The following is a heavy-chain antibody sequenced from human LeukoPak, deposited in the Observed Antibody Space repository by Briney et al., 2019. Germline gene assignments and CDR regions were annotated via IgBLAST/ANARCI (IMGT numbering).Heavy chain of an antibody. CDR3: AKDGRSSSSWYYYY. CDR1: RFIFTNYW. Sequence: PGGSLRLSCAAPRFIFTNYWIHWVRQAPGKGLVWVSHVNNDGSATSYADSVKGRFTISRDNSKNTLYLQMNSLRAEDTAVYYCAKDGRSSSSWYYYYWGQGTLVTVSS. J-gene: IGHJ4*02. D-gene: IGHD6-13*01. CDR2: VNNDGSAT. V-gene: IGHV3-74*01.